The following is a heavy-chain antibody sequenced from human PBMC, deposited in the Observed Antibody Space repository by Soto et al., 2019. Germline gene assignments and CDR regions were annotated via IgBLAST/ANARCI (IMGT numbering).Heavy chain of an antibody. D-gene: IGHD2-15*01. CDR2: ISAYNGNT. CDR1: GYTFTSYG. CDR3: ARGSFCSVGSCYANNWFAP. V-gene: IGHV1-18*04. J-gene: IGHJ5*02. Sequence: ASVKVSCKASGYTFTSYGISWVRQAPGQGLEWMGWISAYNGNTNYAQKLQGRVTMTTDTSTSTAYMELSSLRSDDAAVYYCARGSFCSVGSCYANNWFAPWGQGTRVTVSP.